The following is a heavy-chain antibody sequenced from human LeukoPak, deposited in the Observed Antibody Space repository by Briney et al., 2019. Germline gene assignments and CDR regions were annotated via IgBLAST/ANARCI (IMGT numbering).Heavy chain of an antibody. V-gene: IGHV4-34*01. CDR3: ARGYLYGDFPPDLDY. CDR1: GGSFSGYY. J-gene: IGHJ4*02. CDR2: INHSGST. D-gene: IGHD4-17*01. Sequence: SETLSLTCAVYGGSFSGYYWSWIRQPPGKGLEWIGEINHSGSTNYNPSLKSRVTISVDTSKNQFSLKLSSVTAADTAVYYCARGYLYGDFPPDLDYWGQGTLVTVSS.